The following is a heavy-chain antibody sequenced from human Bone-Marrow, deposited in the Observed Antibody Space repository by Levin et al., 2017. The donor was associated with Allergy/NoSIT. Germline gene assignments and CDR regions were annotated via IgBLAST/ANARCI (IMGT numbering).Heavy chain of an antibody. D-gene: IGHD2-21*02. CDR3: ARSPRALVTARYFDF. CDR1: TDSLNGYY. J-gene: IGHJ4*02. Sequence: SQTLSLTCTVSTDSLNGYYWNWIRQAPGSGLEWIGLGHYTGTTNYNPSLKSRVIISVDTSKSQFSLNLRSVTSADTAVYFCARSPRALVTARYFDFWGRGTLVTVSS. V-gene: IGHV4-59*01. CDR2: GHYTGTT.